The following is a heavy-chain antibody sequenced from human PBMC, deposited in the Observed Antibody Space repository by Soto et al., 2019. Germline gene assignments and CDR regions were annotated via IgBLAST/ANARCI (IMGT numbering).Heavy chain of an antibody. V-gene: IGHV3-30-3*01. J-gene: IGHJ6*01. CDR2: ISYDGSNK. Sequence: QVQLVESGGGVVQPGRSLRLSCAASGFTFSSYAMHWVRQAPGKGLEWVAVISYDGSNKYYADSVKGRFTISRDNSKNTLYLQMNSLRAEDTAVYYCARVGKQLVSSGYYYYGMDVW. D-gene: IGHD6-6*01. CDR3: ARVGKQLVSSGYYYYGMDV. CDR1: GFTFSSYA.